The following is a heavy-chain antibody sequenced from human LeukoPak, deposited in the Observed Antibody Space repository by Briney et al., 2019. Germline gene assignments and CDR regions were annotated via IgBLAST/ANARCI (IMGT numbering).Heavy chain of an antibody. CDR2: IQQDGSPR. CDR3: AIYCSSASFPEYYFDY. V-gene: IGHV3-7*01. D-gene: IGHD2-2*01. J-gene: IGHJ4*02. Sequence: GGSLRLSCAASGFTFSSYWMSWVRQAPGKGLEWVANIQQDGSPRYYVDSVKGRFTISRDNAKNSLYLQMNSLRAEDTAVYYCAIYCSSASFPEYYFDYWGQGTLVTVSS. CDR1: GFTFSSYW.